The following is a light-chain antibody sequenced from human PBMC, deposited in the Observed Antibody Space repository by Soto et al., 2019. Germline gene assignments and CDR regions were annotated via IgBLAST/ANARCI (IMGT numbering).Light chain of an antibody. V-gene: IGKV3-11*01. Sequence: EVVWTQSPVTLSLSPGEIATLSCRASQNINNYLAWCQQKPGQPPRLLIYDAFNRATGIPARFSGSGSGTDFILTISSLEHEDFGVYYCQQRNNWVTFGGGTKVEIK. J-gene: IGKJ4*01. CDR2: DAF. CDR1: QNINNY. CDR3: QQRNNWVT.